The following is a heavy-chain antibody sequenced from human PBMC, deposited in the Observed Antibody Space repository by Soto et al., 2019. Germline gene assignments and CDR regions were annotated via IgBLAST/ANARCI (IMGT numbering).Heavy chain of an antibody. Sequence: QVQLVESGGGVVQPGRSLRLSCAASGFTFSGCAMHWVRQAPGKGLEWVAVISYDGSNEYYADSVKGRFTISRDNSQNQQYLQMNSLGDEDTAEYYYARDRGRWLQVVMDVWRQGTKVTDSS. CDR1: GFTFSGCA. D-gene: IGHD1-26*01. CDR2: ISYDGSNE. V-gene: IGHV3-30-3*01. J-gene: IGHJ6*02. CDR3: ARDRGRWLQVVMDV.